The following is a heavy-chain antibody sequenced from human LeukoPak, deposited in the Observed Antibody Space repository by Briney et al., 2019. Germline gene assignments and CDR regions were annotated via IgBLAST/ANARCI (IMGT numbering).Heavy chain of an antibody. J-gene: IGHJ4*02. Sequence: PSETLSLTCSVSGDSLGIYKWSWIRQPPGKGLEWIAHISSSGSAIYNPSLKSRVSMAVDTSKNQFSLRMTSVTAADTAVYYCARSSPSRITMVRGVKGVFDYWGQGTLVTVSS. D-gene: IGHD3-10*01. CDR2: ISSSGSA. CDR1: GDSLGIYK. CDR3: ARSSPSRITMVRGVKGVFDY. V-gene: IGHV4-4*09.